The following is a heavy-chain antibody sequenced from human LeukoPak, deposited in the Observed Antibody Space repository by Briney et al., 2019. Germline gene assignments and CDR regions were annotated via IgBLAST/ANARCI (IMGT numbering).Heavy chain of an antibody. CDR2: IYPGDSDT. CDR1: GYRFTSYW. J-gene: IGHJ4*02. D-gene: IGHD6-13*01. V-gene: IGHV5-51*01. Sequence: GESLKISFKGSGYRFTSYWIGWVGPMPGKGLEWKGIIYPGDSDTRYSPSFQGQVTISADKSITTAYLQWSSLKASDTAMYYCARGGRAAAGTDFDYWGQGTLVTVSS. CDR3: ARGGRAAAGTDFDY.